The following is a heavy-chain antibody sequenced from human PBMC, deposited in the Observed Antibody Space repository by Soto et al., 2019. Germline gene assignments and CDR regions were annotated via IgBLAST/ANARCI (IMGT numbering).Heavy chain of an antibody. D-gene: IGHD2-15*01. CDR1: GGSISSYY. Sequence: SETLSLTCSISGGSISSYYWSWIRQPPGKGLEWIGYIYYSGSTNYNPSLKSRVTISVDTSKNQFSLKLSSVTAADTAVYYCAGTRGYCSGGSCPTVVDYWGQGTLVTVSS. CDR2: IYYSGST. J-gene: IGHJ4*02. V-gene: IGHV4-59*01. CDR3: AGTRGYCSGGSCPTVVDY.